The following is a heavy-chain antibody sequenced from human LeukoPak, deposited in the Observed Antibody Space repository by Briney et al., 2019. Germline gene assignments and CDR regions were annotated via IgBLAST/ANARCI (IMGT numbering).Heavy chain of an antibody. V-gene: IGHV3-66*01. CDR3: ARDWFHAIDY. J-gene: IGHJ4*02. D-gene: IGHD2/OR15-2a*01. CDR2: IYSGGNT. Sequence: PGGSLRLSCTVSGFPVSINSMSWVRQAPGKGLEWVSFIYSGGNTHYSDSVKGRFTISRDSSKNTLYLQMNSLRAEDTAVYYCARDWFHAIDYWGQGTLVTVSS. CDR1: GFPVSINS.